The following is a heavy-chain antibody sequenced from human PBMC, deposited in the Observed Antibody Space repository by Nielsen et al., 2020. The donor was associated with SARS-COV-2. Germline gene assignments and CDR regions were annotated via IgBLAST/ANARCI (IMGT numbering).Heavy chain of an antibody. D-gene: IGHD3-22*01. CDR1: GASISTYY. Sequence: SETLSLTCTVSGASISTYYWSWIRQPPGKGLEWIGYIYYNGNTNYNPSLKSRVTISIDTSKNQFSLKLSSATAADTAVYYCARNQYSSSPDFHYWGQGTLVTVSS. CDR2: IYYNGNT. J-gene: IGHJ4*02. CDR3: ARNQYSSSPDFHY. V-gene: IGHV4-59*01.